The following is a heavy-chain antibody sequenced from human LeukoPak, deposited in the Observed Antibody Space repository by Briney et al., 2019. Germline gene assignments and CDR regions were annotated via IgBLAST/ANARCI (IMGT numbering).Heavy chain of an antibody. CDR1: GGSISSSNW. CDR3: ARHMSGRGYFDY. V-gene: IGHV4-61*01. J-gene: IGHJ4*02. D-gene: IGHD3-10*02. CDR2: IYYTGST. Sequence: PGTLSLTCAVSGGSISSSNWWSWIRQTPGKGLEWIGYIYYTGSTNYNPSLKSRVTISTDTAKNQFSLNLNYVTAADTAVYYCARHMSGRGYFDYWGQGTLVTVST.